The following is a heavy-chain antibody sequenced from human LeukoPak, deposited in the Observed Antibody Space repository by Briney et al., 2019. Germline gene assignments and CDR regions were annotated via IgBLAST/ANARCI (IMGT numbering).Heavy chain of an antibody. J-gene: IGHJ4*02. CDR2: IIPIFGTA. D-gene: IGHD3-9*01. V-gene: IGHV1-69*05. CDR3: ARGVRAGYYISPGEFNDY. Sequence: SVKVSCKASGGTFSSYVINWVRQAPGQGLEWMGGIIPIFGTANYAQKFQGRVTITRNTSISTAYMELSSLRSEDTAVYYCARGVRAGYYISPGEFNDYWGQGTLVTVSS. CDR1: GGTFSSYV.